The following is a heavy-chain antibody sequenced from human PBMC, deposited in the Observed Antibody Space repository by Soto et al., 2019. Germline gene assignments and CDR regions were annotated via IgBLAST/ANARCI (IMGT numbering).Heavy chain of an antibody. CDR2: ISAYNGNT. J-gene: IGHJ4*02. CDR1: GYTFTSYA. V-gene: IGHV1-18*01. Sequence: QVQLVQSGAEVKKPGASVKVSCKASGYTFTSYAISWVRQAPGQGLEWMGWISAYNGNTNYAQKLQGRVTMTTDTPPSPAHRELSSLSSDATAVYYCAIGLFGEFVDSFDFWGQGTLVTVSS. CDR3: AIGLFGEFVDSFDF. D-gene: IGHD3-10*02.